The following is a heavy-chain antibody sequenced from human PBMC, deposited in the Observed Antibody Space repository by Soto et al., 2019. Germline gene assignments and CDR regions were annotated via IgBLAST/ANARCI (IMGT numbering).Heavy chain of an antibody. D-gene: IGHD3-16*02. CDR3: ARDKPYDYVWGSYRSDYYYGMDV. V-gene: IGHV4-30-4*01. J-gene: IGHJ6*02. Sequence: SETLSLTCTVSGGSISSGDYYWSWIRQPPGKGLEWIGYIYYSGSTYYNPSLKSRVTISVDTSKNQFSLKLSSVTAADTAVYYCARDKPYDYVWGSYRSDYYYGMDVWGQGTTVTVSS. CDR2: IYYSGST. CDR1: GGSISSGDYY.